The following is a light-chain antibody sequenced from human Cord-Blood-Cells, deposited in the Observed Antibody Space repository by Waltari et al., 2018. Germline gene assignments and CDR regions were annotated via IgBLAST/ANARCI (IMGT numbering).Light chain of an antibody. CDR2: WAS. CDR1: QSVLYSSNNKNY. V-gene: IGKV4-1*01. J-gene: IGKJ2*03. Sequence: DIVMTQSPDSLAVSLGERATINCKSSQSVLYSSNNKNYLAWYQQKPGKPTKLLIYWASSRESGVPDRCSGSESGTDFTLTISSLQAEDVAVYCCQQYYSTPYSLGQGTKLEIK. CDR3: QQYYSTPYS.